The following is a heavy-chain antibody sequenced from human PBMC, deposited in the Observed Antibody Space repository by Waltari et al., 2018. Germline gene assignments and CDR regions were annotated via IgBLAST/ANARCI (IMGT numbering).Heavy chain of an antibody. CDR1: GGSFSGYY. D-gene: IGHD1-26*01. CDR3: ARDPHGGVGATNY. CDR2: INHSGST. J-gene: IGHJ4*02. V-gene: IGHV4-34*01. Sequence: QVQLQQWGAGLLKPSETLSLTCAVYGGSFSGYYWSWIRQPPGKGLEWIGEINHSGSTNYHPSLKSRVTISVDTSKNQFSLKLSSVTAEDTAVYYCARDPHGGVGATNYWGQGTLVTVSS.